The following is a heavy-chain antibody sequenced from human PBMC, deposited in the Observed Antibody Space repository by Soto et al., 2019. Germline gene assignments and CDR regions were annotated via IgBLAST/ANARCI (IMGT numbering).Heavy chain of an antibody. CDR3: ARGVDYYATSGYFSFDS. CDR2: VHYSGST. V-gene: IGHV4-59*01. J-gene: IGHJ4*02. D-gene: IGHD3-16*01. CDR1: GGSFHNFY. Sequence: SETLSLTCNLSGGSFHNFYWLWIRQPPGKGLEWVGHVHYSGSTNYSPSPNSRATISLDTSKSQLSLKLRSVTAADTAMYFCARGVDYYATSGYFSFDSWGQGITVTVYS.